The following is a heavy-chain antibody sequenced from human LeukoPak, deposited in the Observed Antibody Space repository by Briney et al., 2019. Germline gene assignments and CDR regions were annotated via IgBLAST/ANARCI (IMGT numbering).Heavy chain of an antibody. Sequence: PGGSLRLSCAASGFTPSSYEMNWVRQAPGKGLEWISYISRSGTATLYADSVKGRFTISRDNSKNTLYLQMNSLRAEDTAVYYCAKDQAWLRFDYWGQGTLVTVSS. V-gene: IGHV3-48*03. CDR3: AKDQAWLRFDY. J-gene: IGHJ4*02. CDR2: ISRSGTAT. CDR1: GFTPSSYE. D-gene: IGHD5-12*01.